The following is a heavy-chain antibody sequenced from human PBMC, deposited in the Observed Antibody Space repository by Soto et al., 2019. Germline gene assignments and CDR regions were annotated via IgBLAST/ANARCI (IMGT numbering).Heavy chain of an antibody. CDR1: GFAFSTYG. V-gene: IGHV3-33*01. CDR3: ARAVGPYDY. J-gene: IGHJ4*02. D-gene: IGHD1-26*01. CDR2: IWYDGSNK. Sequence: QVQLVESGGGVVQPGRSLRLSCAASGFAFSTYGIHWVRQAPGKGLEWVAVIWYDGSNKYYADSVKGRFTISGDNSKNTLYLQMESLRAEDTAVYYCARAVGPYDYWGQGTLVTVSS.